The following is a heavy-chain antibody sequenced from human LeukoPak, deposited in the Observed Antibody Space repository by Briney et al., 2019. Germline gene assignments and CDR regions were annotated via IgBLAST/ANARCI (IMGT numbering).Heavy chain of an antibody. J-gene: IGHJ3*02. D-gene: IGHD3-10*01. CDR2: ISGSGGST. V-gene: IGHV3-23*01. CDR1: GFTFSSYA. Sequence: GGSLRLSGAASGFTFSSYAMSWVRQAPGKGLERVSAISGSGGSTYCADSVKGRFTISRDNSKNTLYLQMNSLRAEDTAVYYCAKGRDYYGSGSYDDAFDIWGQGTMVTVSS. CDR3: AKGRDYYGSGSYDDAFDI.